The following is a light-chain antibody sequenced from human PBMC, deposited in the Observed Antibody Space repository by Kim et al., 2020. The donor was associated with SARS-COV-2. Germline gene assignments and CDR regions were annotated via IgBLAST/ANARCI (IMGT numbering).Light chain of an antibody. CDR2: GAS. CDR1: QNVSSN. CDR3: QQYNNWPPSIT. J-gene: IGKJ5*01. Sequence: PGERSPLPCRASQNVSSNLALYQQKPGQAPRLLIYGASTRATGIPARFSGSGSGTEFTLTISSLQSEDFAVYYCQQYNNWPPSITFGQGTRLEIK. V-gene: IGKV3-15*01.